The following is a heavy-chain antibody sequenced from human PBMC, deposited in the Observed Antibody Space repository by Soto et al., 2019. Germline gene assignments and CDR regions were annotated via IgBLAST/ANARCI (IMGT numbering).Heavy chain of an antibody. Sequence: QVQLQESGPGLVKPSETLSLACTVSGGSISSNNFYWSWIRQPPGKGLEWIGHIYDIGGTYDNPSLKSRVTISVDTSKNQFSLKLTSVTAADTAVYYCARGLSGDKVDSWGQGTLVTVSS. CDR1: GGSISSNNFY. CDR3: ARGLSGDKVDS. D-gene: IGHD7-27*01. J-gene: IGHJ4*02. V-gene: IGHV4-30-4*01. CDR2: IYDIGGT.